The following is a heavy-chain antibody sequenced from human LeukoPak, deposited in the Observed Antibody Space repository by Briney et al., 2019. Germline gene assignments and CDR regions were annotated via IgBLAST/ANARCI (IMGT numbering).Heavy chain of an antibody. D-gene: IGHD3-22*01. J-gene: IGHJ4*02. V-gene: IGHV3-23*01. Sequence: GGSLRLSCAASGFTFSSDAMSWVRQAPGKGLEWVSAISGSGGSTYYADSVKGRFTISRDNAKNTLHLQMTSLRAEDTAVYYCAKDWAWYGYDSSGYRLFDYWGQGTLVTVSS. CDR3: AKDWAWYGYDSSGYRLFDY. CDR2: ISGSGGST. CDR1: GFTFSSDA.